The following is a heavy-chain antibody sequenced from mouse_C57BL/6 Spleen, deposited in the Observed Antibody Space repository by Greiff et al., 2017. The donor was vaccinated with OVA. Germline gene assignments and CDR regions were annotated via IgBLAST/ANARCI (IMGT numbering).Heavy chain of an antibody. D-gene: IGHD2-1*01. Sequence: VQLQQSGPVLVKPGASVKMSCKASGYTFTDYYMNWVKQSHGKSLEWIGVINPYNGGTSYNQKFKGKATLTVDKYSSTAYMELNSLTSEDSAVYYCARSIYYGNYGLAMDYWGQGTSVTVSS. CDR3: ARSIYYGNYGLAMDY. J-gene: IGHJ4*01. CDR1: GYTFTDYY. V-gene: IGHV1-19*01. CDR2: INPYNGGT.